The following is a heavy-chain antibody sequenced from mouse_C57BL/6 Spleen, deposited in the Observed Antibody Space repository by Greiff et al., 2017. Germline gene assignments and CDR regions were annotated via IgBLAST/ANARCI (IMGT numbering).Heavy chain of an antibody. V-gene: IGHV1-81*01. CDR3: ASAYYYGSSDYAMDY. Sequence: QVQLQQSGAELARPGASVKLSCKASGYTFTSYGISWVKQRTGQGLEWIGEIYPRSGNTSYNEKFKGKATLTADKSSSTAYMELRSLTSEDSAVYFCASAYYYGSSDYAMDYWGQGTSVTVSS. CDR2: IYPRSGNT. CDR1: GYTFTSYG. D-gene: IGHD1-1*01. J-gene: IGHJ4*01.